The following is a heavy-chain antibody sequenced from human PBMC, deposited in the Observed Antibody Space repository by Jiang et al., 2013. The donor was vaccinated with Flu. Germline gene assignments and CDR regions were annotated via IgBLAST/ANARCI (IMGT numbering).Heavy chain of an antibody. D-gene: IGHD3-3*01. CDR2: IYYSGYT. CDR1: GGSISSSTYY. V-gene: IGHV4-39*01. J-gene: IGHJ5*02. CDR3: ARALKEGDFWSGYHYNWVDP. Sequence: GSGLVKPSETLSLTCTVSGGSISSSTYYWGWIRQPPGKQLEWIGCIYYSGYTYENPSLNSRVTISVDTSNDQFSLNLNSVTAADTPMYYCARALKEGDFWSGYHYNWVDPWGQGTLVTVSS.